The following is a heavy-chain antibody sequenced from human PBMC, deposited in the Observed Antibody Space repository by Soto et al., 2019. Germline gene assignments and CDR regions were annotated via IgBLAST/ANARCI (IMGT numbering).Heavy chain of an antibody. CDR1: GFSFEEYA. J-gene: IGHJ5*02. V-gene: IGHV3-9*01. CDR3: AKDNPRSGPGNWFDP. CDR2: ISWNSGTT. Sequence: EMRLVESGGALAKPGGSLRLSCEASGFSFEEYAMNWVRQAPGKGLEWVARISWNSGTTHYADSVKGRFAISRDNGKNLMYLEMNGLRIEDTALYSCAKDNPRSGPGNWFDPWGQGT. D-gene: IGHD6-19*01.